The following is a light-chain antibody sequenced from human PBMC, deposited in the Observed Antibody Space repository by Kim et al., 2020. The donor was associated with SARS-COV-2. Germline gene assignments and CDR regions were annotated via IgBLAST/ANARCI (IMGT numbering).Light chain of an antibody. J-gene: IGKJ2*01. Sequence: RATINCKASQSRLATHNKKNYFAWYQQKPGQAPQLLVSWASNRESGVPDRFSGSGSGTDFTLTITSLQAEDVAVYYCQQYRRNPHTFGQGTKLEIK. CDR2: WAS. CDR1: QSRLATHNKKNY. V-gene: IGKV4-1*01. CDR3: QQYRRNPHT.